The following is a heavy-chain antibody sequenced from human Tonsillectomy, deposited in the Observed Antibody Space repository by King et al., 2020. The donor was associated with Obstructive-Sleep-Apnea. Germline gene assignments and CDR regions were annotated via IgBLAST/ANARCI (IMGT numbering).Heavy chain of an antibody. D-gene: IGHD4-23*01. V-gene: IGHV4-4*07. CDR1: GGSISGYY. CDR3: ARQGDGGNFEDY. Sequence: VQLQESGPGLVKPSETLSLICTVSGGSISGYYWSWIRQSAGKGLEWIARIYISGRTSGSTSPNPSLKRRVTMSADMSKNQFSLELTSVTAADTAVYYCARQGDGGNFEDYWGQGTLVTVSS. J-gene: IGHJ4*02. CDR2: IYISGRTSGST.